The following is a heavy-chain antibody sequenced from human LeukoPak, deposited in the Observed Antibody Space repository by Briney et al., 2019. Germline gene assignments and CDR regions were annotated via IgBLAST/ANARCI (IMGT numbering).Heavy chain of an antibody. Sequence: GASVKVSCKATGYTFTGYYMHWVRQAPGQGLEWMGWINPNSGGTNYAQKFQGRVTMTRDTSISTAYMELSRLRSDDTAVYYCARDLDSGGFVVDYWGQGTLVTVSS. CDR1: GYTFTGYY. D-gene: IGHD6-25*01. J-gene: IGHJ4*02. V-gene: IGHV1-2*02. CDR2: INPNSGGT. CDR3: ARDLDSGGFVVDY.